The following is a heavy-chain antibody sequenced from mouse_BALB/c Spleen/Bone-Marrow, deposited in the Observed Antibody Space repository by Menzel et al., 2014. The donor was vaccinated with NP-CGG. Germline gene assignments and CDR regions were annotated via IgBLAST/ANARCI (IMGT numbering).Heavy chain of an antibody. J-gene: IGHJ1*01. V-gene: IGHV14-3*02. CDR1: GFNIKDTY. D-gene: IGHD2-14*01. CDR3: ASYRYAWYFDV. Sequence: VQLKESGAELVKPGASVKLPCTASGFNIKDTYMHWVKQRPEQGLEWIGRIDPANGNTKYDPKFQGKATITADTSSNTAYLQFSSLTSEDTAVYYCASYRYAWYFDVWGAGTTVTVSS. CDR2: IDPANGNT.